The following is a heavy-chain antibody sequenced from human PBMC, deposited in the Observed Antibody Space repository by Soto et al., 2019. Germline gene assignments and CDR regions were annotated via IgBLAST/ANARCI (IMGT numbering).Heavy chain of an antibody. V-gene: IGHV3-64*02. Sequence: GGSLRLSCAASGFTFSSYAMHWVRQAPGKGLEYVSGISSGGGSTYYADSVKGRFTISRDNSKNTLYLQMGSLRPEDMAVYYCARVFYDSGAYYYDYWGQGILVTVSS. J-gene: IGHJ4*02. D-gene: IGHD3-22*01. CDR3: ARVFYDSGAYYYDY. CDR2: ISSGGGST. CDR1: GFTFSSYA.